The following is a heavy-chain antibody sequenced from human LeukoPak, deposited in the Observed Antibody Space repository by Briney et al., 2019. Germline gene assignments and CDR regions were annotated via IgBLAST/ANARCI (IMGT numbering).Heavy chain of an antibody. V-gene: IGHV4-39*07. CDR1: GGSISDSTFY. D-gene: IGHD4-17*01. CDR2: IYFSGST. Sequence: SETLSLTCTVSGGSISDSTFYWGWIRQPPGKGLEWSGSIYFSGSTNYNPSLKTRVTISVDKSKNQFSLKLSSVTAADTAVYYCARASHDYGDYSHFDYWGQGTLVTVSS. J-gene: IGHJ4*02. CDR3: ARASHDYGDYSHFDY.